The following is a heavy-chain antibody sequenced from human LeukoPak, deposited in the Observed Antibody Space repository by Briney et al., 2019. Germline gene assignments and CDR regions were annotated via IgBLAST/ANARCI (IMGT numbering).Heavy chain of an antibody. CDR1: GFTFGSYA. D-gene: IGHD5-18*01. V-gene: IGHV3-23*01. CDR3: GKTTTGYSSGQKPAWPVDS. J-gene: IGHJ4*02. Sequence: GGSLRLSCEASGFTFGSYAMYWVRQAPGKGLEWVAGIFGSGGSPHYADSVRGRFTISRDSSKNTVYLQINSLGADDTAVYYCGKTTTGYSSGQKPAWPVDSWGQGTLVTVSS. CDR2: IFGSGGSP.